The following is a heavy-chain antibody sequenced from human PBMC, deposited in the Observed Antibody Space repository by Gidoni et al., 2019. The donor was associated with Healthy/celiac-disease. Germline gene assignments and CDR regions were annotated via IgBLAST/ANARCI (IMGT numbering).Heavy chain of an antibody. CDR2: IKRKTDGRIT. CDR3: SLYRSKWDDFDN. D-gene: IGHD6-19*01. Sequence: EVRLVEWGGGVGMPGGSCRLPWTAAGWTGRNVWMSWVREAAGKGLECVSRIKRKTDGRITDYAATVKGKFTITRDDSKSTLYLQITSLKNEDTAVYYCSLYRSKWDDFDNWGQGTMVTVSS. V-gene: IGHV3-15*01. J-gene: IGHJ4*02. CDR1: GWTGRNVW.